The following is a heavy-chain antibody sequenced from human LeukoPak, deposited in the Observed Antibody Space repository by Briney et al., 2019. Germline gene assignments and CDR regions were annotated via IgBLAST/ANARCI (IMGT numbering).Heavy chain of an antibody. CDR3: ARQGYGDYLEY. Sequence: GVSLKISCKGSGYSFTTYWIAWMRQMPGKGLEWMGIIYPGDSDTRYSPSFQGQVTISADKSISTAYLQWSSLKASDTAIYYCARQGYGDYLEYWGQGTLATVSS. CDR2: IYPGDSDT. D-gene: IGHD4-17*01. CDR1: GYSFTTYW. J-gene: IGHJ4*02. V-gene: IGHV5-51*01.